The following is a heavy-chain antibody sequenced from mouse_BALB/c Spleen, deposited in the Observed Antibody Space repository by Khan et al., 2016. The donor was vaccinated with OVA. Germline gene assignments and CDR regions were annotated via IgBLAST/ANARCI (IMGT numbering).Heavy chain of an antibody. V-gene: IGHV5-6*01. J-gene: IGHJ3*01. CDR3: ASHLTGSFAY. Sequence: EVELVESGGDLVKPGGSLKLSCAASGFTFSSYSMSWVRQTPDKRLEWVATISSVGDYTYYPDSVKGRFTISRDNAKNTRYLQMSSLKSEATAMYYCASHLTGSFAYWGQGTLVTVSA. CDR1: GFTFSSYS. CDR2: ISSVGDYT. D-gene: IGHD4-1*01.